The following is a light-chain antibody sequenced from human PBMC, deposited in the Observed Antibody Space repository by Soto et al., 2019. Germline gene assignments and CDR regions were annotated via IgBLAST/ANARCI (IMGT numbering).Light chain of an antibody. J-gene: IGKJ4*01. V-gene: IGKV3-20*01. CDR3: KQYGALPPT. CDR2: GAS. CDR1: QTVSNTY. Sequence: EIVLTQFPGALSLSPGEIVTLSCRASQTVSNTYLAGYQQKSGQAPKFLIDGASNRATGIPDRFSGSGSGTDFPLTISRLEPEDFAVYYCKQYGALPPTVGGGTKVEIK.